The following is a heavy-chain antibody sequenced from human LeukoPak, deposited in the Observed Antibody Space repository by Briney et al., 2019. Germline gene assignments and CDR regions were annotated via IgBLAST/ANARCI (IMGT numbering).Heavy chain of an antibody. CDR3: ARGAVAGYFDY. CDR2: ISSSSSYI. D-gene: IGHD6-19*01. Sequence: GGSLRLSCAASGFTFSSYSMNWVRQAPGKGLEWVSSISSSSSYIYYADAVKGRFTISRDNAKNSLYLQMNSLRAEDTAVYYCARGAVAGYFDYWGQGTLVTVSS. CDR1: GFTFSSYS. J-gene: IGHJ4*02. V-gene: IGHV3-21*01.